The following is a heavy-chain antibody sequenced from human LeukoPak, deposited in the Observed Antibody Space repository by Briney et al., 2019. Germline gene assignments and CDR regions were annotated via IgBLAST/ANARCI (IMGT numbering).Heavy chain of an antibody. Sequence: ASVTVSCKASGYTFSGYYRHWVRQAPGQGLEWMGWINPNSGGTNYAQKFQGRVTMTRDTSISTAYMELSRLRSDDTAVYYCASEGHGYSYGISDWGQGTLVTVSS. CDR3: ASEGHGYSYGISD. V-gene: IGHV1-2*02. CDR2: INPNSGGT. J-gene: IGHJ4*02. CDR1: GYTFSGYY. D-gene: IGHD5-18*01.